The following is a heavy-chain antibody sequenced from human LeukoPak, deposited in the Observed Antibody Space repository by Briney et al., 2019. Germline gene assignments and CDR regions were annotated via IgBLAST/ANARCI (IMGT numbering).Heavy chain of an antibody. CDR3: ARLSRCSSDYVWGSYRKGYYYMDV. J-gene: IGHJ6*03. D-gene: IGHD3-16*02. CDR2: INHSGCT. Sequence: SDALSLTCAVYGGSFSGYYWSWLRQAPGKGLEGIGEINHSGCTNYNPSLKSRVTISVDTSKNQCSLKLSSVTAADTAVYYCARLSRCSSDYVWGSYRKGYYYMDVWGKGTTVTISS. CDR1: GGSFSGYY. V-gene: IGHV4-34*01.